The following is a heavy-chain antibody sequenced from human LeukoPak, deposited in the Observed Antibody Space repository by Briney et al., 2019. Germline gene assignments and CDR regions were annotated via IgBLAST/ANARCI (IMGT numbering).Heavy chain of an antibody. V-gene: IGHV1-46*01. CDR2: INPSGGST. J-gene: IGHJ4*02. CDR1: GYTLTSYY. CDR3: ARFRSSGSYLDY. Sequence: AASVKVSCKASGYTLTSYYIHWVRQAPGQGLEWMGTINPSGGSTTYAQKFQGRVTMTRDTSTSTVYMELSSLRPEDTAVYYCARFRSSGSYLDYWGQGTLVTVSS. D-gene: IGHD3-10*01.